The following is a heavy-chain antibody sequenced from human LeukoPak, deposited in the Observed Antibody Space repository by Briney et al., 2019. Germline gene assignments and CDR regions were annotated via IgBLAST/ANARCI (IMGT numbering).Heavy chain of an antibody. D-gene: IGHD3-10*01. J-gene: IGHJ4*02. CDR1: GGSISSGGYY. V-gene: IGHV4-30-2*01. Sequence: SETLSLTCTVSGGSISSGGYYWSWIRQPPGKGLEWIGYIYHSGSTYYNPSLKSRVTISVDRSKNQFSLKLSSVTAADTAVYYCARRYYYGSGSYYTHPDYWGQGTLVTVSS. CDR3: ARRYYYGSGSYYTHPDY. CDR2: IYHSGST.